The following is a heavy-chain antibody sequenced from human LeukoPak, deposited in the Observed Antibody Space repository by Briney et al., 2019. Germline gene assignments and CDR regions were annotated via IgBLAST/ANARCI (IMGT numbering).Heavy chain of an antibody. D-gene: IGHD2-15*01. V-gene: IGHV4-39*07. CDR3: ARYQLGYCSGGSCYGDAFDI. J-gene: IGHJ3*02. CDR1: GGSVRSRDFY. CDR2: FYYSGST. Sequence: SETLSLTCSVSGGSVRSRDFYWVWLRQPPGKGPEWIGSFYYSGSTYYNPSLKSRVSIFLDSSKNQFSLMLTSVTAADTAVYYCARYQLGYCSGGSCYGDAFDIWGQGTMVTVSS.